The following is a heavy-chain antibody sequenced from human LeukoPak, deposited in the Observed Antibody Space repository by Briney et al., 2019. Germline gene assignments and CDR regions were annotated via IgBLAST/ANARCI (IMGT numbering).Heavy chain of an antibody. D-gene: IGHD3-22*01. Sequence: PSETLSLTCTVSGGSISSYYWSWIRQPPGKGLEWIGSIYYSGSTYYNPSLKSRVTISVDTSKNQFSLKLSSVTAADTAVYYCARHVVDSSGYYWGQGTLVTVSS. J-gene: IGHJ4*02. CDR1: GGSISSYY. V-gene: IGHV4-59*05. CDR2: IYYSGST. CDR3: ARHVVDSSGYY.